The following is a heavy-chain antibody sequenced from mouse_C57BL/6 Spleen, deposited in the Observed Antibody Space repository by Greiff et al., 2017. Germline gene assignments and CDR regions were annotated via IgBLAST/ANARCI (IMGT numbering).Heavy chain of an antibody. D-gene: IGHD1-1*01. CDR2: IDPTSGGT. CDR3: AREDYYGSSYD. V-gene: IGHV1-72*01. CDR1: GYTFTSYW. Sequence: QVQLQQPGAELVKPGASVKLSCQASGYTFTSYWLHWVKQRPGRGLEWIGRIDPTSGGTKYNEKFKSKATLTVDKPSRTAYMQLSSLTSEDSAVYYCAREDYYGSSYDWGQGTTLTVSS. J-gene: IGHJ2*01.